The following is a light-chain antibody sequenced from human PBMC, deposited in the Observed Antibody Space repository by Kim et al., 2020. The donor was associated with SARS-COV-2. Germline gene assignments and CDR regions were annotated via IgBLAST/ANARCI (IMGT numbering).Light chain of an antibody. Sequence: LSPGERATPSCRASQSVSSSYLAWYQQKPGQAPRLLLYGASSRATGIPDRFSGSGSGTDFTLTISRLEPEDFAVYYCQQYGSSSYTFGQGTKLEI. J-gene: IGKJ2*01. V-gene: IGKV3-20*01. CDR2: GAS. CDR3: QQYGSSSYT. CDR1: QSVSSSY.